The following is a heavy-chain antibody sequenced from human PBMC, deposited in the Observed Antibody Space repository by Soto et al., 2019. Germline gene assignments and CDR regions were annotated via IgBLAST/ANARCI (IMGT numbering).Heavy chain of an antibody. Sequence: GGSLRLSCAASGFTFSSYGMHWVRQAPGKGLEWVAVISYDGSNKYYADSVKGRFTISRDNSKNTLYLQMNSLRAEDTAVYYCAKARFTLDYWGQGTLVNVSS. D-gene: IGHD3-3*01. CDR2: ISYDGSNK. CDR1: GFTFSSYG. CDR3: AKARFTLDY. J-gene: IGHJ4*02. V-gene: IGHV3-30*18.